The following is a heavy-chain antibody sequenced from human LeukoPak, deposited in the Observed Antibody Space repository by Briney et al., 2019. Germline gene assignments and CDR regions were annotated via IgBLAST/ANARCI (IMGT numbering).Heavy chain of an antibody. V-gene: IGHV3-21*01. CDR2: ISSSSSYI. CDR1: GFTFSSYS. J-gene: IGHJ4*02. D-gene: IGHD3-9*01. CDR3: ARGFDWLLASY. Sequence: GGSLRLSCAASGFTFSSYSMNWVRQAPGKGLEWVSFISSSSSYIYYADSVKGRFTTSRDNAKNSLYLQMNSLRAEDTAVYYCARGFDWLLASYWGQGTLVTVSS.